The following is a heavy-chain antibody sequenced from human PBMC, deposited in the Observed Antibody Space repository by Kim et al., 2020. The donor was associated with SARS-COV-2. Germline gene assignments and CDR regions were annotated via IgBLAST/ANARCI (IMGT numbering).Heavy chain of an antibody. J-gene: IGHJ4*02. D-gene: IGHD3-22*01. CDR1: GFTFSSYG. V-gene: IGHV3-30*18. Sequence: GGSLRLSCAASGFTFSSYGMHWVRQAPGKGLEWVAVISYDGSNKYYADSVKGRFTISRDNSKNTLYLQMNSLRAEDTAVYYCAKVPHYDSSGYYLGSYYFDYWGQGTLVTVSS. CDR2: ISYDGSNK. CDR3: AKVPHYDSSGYYLGSYYFDY.